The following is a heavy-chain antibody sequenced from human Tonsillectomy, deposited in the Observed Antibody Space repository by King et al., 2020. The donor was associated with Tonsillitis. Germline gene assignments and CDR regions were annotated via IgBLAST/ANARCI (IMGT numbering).Heavy chain of an antibody. CDR2: INHFGST. D-gene: IGHD6-19*01. CDR1: GGYFSGYY. J-gene: IGHJ4*02. Sequence: VQLQQWGAGLLEPSETLSLTCAVYGGYFSGYYWTWIRQPPGKGLEWIGEINHFGSTNYNPSLQSRVPISVDTSKNQFSLRLSSVTAADTAVYYCSSGTPRRRLAVAGNFDYWGQGTLVTVSS. CDR3: SSGTPRRRLAVAGNFDY. V-gene: IGHV4-34*01.